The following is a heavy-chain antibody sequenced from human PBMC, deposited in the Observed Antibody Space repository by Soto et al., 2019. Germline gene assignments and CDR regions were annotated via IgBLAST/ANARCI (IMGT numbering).Heavy chain of an antibody. CDR1: GGSINNGYW. CDR3: AYSSGWWRLDV. CDR2: KHHSGST. J-gene: IGHJ6*02. V-gene: IGHV4-4*02. D-gene: IGHD6-19*01. Sequence: QVHLQESGPGLVKPSGTLSLTCGVSGGSINNGYWWTWVRQPPGKGLEWIGEKHHSGSTNYNLSLTGRVSISLDKSKNQFSLILSSVTAADTAVYYCAYSSGWWRLDVWGQGTTVTVSS.